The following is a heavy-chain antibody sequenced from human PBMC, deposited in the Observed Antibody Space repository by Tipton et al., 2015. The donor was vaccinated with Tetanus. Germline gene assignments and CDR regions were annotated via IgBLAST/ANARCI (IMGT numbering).Heavy chain of an antibody. V-gene: IGHV3-9*01. CDR1: GSIFDDYS. CDR3: AKGPGHSYWYFDL. CDR2: ISWNSNSI. J-gene: IGHJ2*01. Sequence: SLRLSCEASGSIFDDYSMHWVRQAPGKGPEWVSTISWNSNSIGYADSVKGRFTISRDNAKNSLYLQMSRLRAEDTALYYCAKGPGHSYWYFDLWGRGTLVTVSS. D-gene: IGHD2-21*02.